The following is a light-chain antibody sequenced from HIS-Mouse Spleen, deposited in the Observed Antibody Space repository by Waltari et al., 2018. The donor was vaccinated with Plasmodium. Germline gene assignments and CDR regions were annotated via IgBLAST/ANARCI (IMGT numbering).Light chain of an antibody. CDR3: GTWDSSPSAGVV. J-gene: IGLJ2*01. Sequence: QSVLTQPPSVSAAPGQKVTISCSGSSSNIGNNYVSWYQQLPGTAPKLLIYDNNKRPSGIPDRFAGSKSGTSATLGITGLRTGDEADYYCGTWDSSPSAGVVFGGGTKLTVL. V-gene: IGLV1-51*01. CDR1: SSNIGNNY. CDR2: DNN.